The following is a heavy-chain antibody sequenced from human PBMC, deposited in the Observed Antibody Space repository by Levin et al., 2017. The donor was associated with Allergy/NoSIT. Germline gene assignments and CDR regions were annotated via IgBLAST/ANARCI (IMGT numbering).Heavy chain of an antibody. CDR1: GGTFSSYA. D-gene: IGHD5-18*01. Sequence: KISCKASGGTFSSYAISWVRQAPGQGLEWMGRIIPILGIANYAQKFQGRVTITADKSTSTAYMELSSLRSEDTAVYYCARYGASAAVDTAMKVIYYYYGRDVGGQGTTVTVSS. CDR2: IIPILGIA. V-gene: IGHV1-69*04. CDR3: ARYGASAAVDTAMKVIYYYYGRDV. J-gene: IGHJ6*02.